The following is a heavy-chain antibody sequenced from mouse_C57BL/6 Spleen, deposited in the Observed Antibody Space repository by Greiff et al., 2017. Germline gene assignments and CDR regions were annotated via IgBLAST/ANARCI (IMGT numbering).Heavy chain of an antibody. V-gene: IGHV5-9*01. CDR2: ISGGGGNT. J-gene: IGHJ3*01. D-gene: IGHD2-13*01. Sequence: EVMLVESGGGLVKPGGSLKLSCAASGFTFSSYTLSWVRQTPEKRLGWVATISGGGGNTYYPDSVKGRFTISRDNAKNTLYLQMSSLRSEDTALYYCARRDYVSFAYWGQGTLVTVSA. CDR1: GFTFSSYT. CDR3: ARRDYVSFAY.